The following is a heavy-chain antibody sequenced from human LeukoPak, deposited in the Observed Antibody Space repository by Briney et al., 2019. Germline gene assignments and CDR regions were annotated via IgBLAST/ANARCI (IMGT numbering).Heavy chain of an antibody. V-gene: IGHV1-8*01. CDR1: GYTFTNYD. D-gene: IGHD3-10*01. CDR3: ARGRGGTVVRGYLDY. CDR2: MNSNSGNT. J-gene: IGHJ4*02. Sequence: ASVKVSSKASGYTFTNYDIMWVRQATGQGPEWMGWMNSNSGNTGYAQKFQGRVTMTRDTSINTAYMELHSLTSEDTAVYYCARGRGGTVVRGYLDYWGQGTLSPSPQ.